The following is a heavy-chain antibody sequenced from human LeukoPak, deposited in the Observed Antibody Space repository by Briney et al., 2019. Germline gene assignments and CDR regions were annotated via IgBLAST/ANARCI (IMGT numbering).Heavy chain of an antibody. CDR1: GYTFTGYY. CDR3: ARGQYCSSTSCYNNWFDP. CDR2: INPNSGGT. V-gene: IGHV1-2*02. Sequence: ASVKVSCKASGYTFTGYYMHWVRQAPGQGLEWMGWINPNSGGTNYAQKFQGRVTMTRDTPISTAYMELSRLRSDDTAVYYCARGQYCSSTSCYNNWFDPWGQGTLVTVSS. J-gene: IGHJ5*02. D-gene: IGHD2-2*01.